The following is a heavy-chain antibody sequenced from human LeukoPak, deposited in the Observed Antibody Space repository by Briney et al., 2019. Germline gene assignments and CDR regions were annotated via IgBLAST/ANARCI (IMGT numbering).Heavy chain of an antibody. Sequence: SQTLSLTCAVSGGSMSSVSNSWTWIRQPPGKGLEWIGYVYYSGSSYYNPSLESRVIISVDRSKNQFSLKVSSVTAADTAVYYCARDQQKLVPGTFDIWGQGIMVTVSS. CDR1: GGSMSSVSNS. J-gene: IGHJ3*02. CDR2: VYYSGSS. CDR3: ARDQQKLVPGTFDI. D-gene: IGHD6-13*01. V-gene: IGHV4-30-2*01.